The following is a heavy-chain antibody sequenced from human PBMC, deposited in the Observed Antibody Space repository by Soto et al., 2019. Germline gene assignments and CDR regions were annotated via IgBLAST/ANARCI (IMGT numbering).Heavy chain of an antibody. J-gene: IGHJ4*02. CDR3: AKDTYSSSWYF. D-gene: IGHD2-2*01. Sequence: GGSLRLSCAASGFTFTNYLMTWVRQAPGKGLEWVSSIDKSGGDTYYADSVKGRFTISRDNPKNTLYLQMNGLRAEDTALYYCAKDTYSSSWYFWGQGTLVTVSS. CDR1: GFTFTNYL. CDR2: IDKSGGDT. V-gene: IGHV3-23*05.